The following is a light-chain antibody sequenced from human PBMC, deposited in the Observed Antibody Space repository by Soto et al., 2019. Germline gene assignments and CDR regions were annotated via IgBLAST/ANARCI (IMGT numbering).Light chain of an antibody. V-gene: IGLV2-14*01. CDR2: DVA. Sequence: VLTQPASVSGSPGQSITISCTGTSSDVGAYNYVSWYQQHPGKAPKLMLYDVANRPSGVSNRFSGSKSGNTASLTISGLQAEDEADYYCNSYTSSSTYVFGTGTKVTVL. CDR3: NSYTSSSTYV. J-gene: IGLJ1*01. CDR1: SSDVGAYNY.